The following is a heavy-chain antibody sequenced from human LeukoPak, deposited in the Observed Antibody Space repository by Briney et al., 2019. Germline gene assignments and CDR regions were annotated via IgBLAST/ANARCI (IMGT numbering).Heavy chain of an antibody. CDR3: ARGVESGYEPNNWFDP. J-gene: IGHJ5*02. Sequence: SQTLSLTCAISGDGVSSNSAAWNWIRQSPSRGLEWLGRTYYRSKWYNDYAVSVKSRITINPDTSKNQFSLQLNSVTPEDTAVYYCARGVESGYEPNNWFDPWGQGTLVTVSS. D-gene: IGHD5-12*01. CDR2: TYYRSKWYN. V-gene: IGHV6-1*01. CDR1: GDGVSSNSAA.